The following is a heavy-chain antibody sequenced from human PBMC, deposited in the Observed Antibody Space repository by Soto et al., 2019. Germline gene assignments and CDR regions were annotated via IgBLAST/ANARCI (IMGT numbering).Heavy chain of an antibody. D-gene: IGHD4-17*01. CDR3: ARDLSVTTSSYYYGMDV. Sequence: EVQLLESGGGLVQPGGSLRLSCAASGFTFSSYAMSWVRQAPGKGLEWVSAISGSGGSTYYADSVKGRFTISRDNAKNSLYLQMNSLRAEDTAVYYCARDLSVTTSSYYYGMDVWGQGTTVTVSS. V-gene: IGHV3-23*01. CDR2: ISGSGGST. CDR1: GFTFSSYA. J-gene: IGHJ6*02.